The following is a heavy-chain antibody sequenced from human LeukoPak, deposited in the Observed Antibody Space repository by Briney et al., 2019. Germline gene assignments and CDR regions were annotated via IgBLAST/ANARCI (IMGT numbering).Heavy chain of an antibody. Sequence: PGGSLRVSCAASRCTFSSYTMSWVRQAPGKGLEWVSGISSSGGTTYYADSVKGRFTISRDNSRNTLFLQMHSLRAEDTAIHYCVKDRTGYYDSSPDFDYWGQGALVTVSS. CDR3: VKDRTGYYDSSPDFDY. V-gene: IGHV3-23*01. CDR1: RCTFSSYT. CDR2: ISSSGGTT. J-gene: IGHJ4*02. D-gene: IGHD3-22*01.